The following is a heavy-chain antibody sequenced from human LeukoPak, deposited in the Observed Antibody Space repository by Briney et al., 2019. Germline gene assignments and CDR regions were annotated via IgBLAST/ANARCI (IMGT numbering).Heavy chain of an antibody. CDR3: ARDWRTTSFDN. Sequence: GGSLRLSCAASGFTFSSFGMHWIRQPPGKGLEWVAVIWYDGSQFYYGDSVKGRFTISRDDSKNTPYLQMNRLRDEDTAVYYCARDWRTTSFDNWGQGTLVTVSS. J-gene: IGHJ4*02. D-gene: IGHD3-3*01. CDR1: GFTFSSFG. V-gene: IGHV3-33*01. CDR2: IWYDGSQF.